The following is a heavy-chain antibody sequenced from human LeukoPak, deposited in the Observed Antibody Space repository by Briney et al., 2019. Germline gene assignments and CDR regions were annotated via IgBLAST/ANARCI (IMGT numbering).Heavy chain of an antibody. D-gene: IGHD6-13*01. Sequence: PGGSLRLSCAASGFTFSSYEMNWVRQAPGKGLEWVSGISWNSGSIGYADSVKGRFTISRDNSKNTLYLQMNSLRAEDTAVYYCARDGGIAAAGNLFDWFDPWGQGTLVTVSS. CDR2: ISWNSGSI. CDR3: ARDGGIAAAGNLFDWFDP. V-gene: IGHV3-48*01. CDR1: GFTFSSYE. J-gene: IGHJ5*02.